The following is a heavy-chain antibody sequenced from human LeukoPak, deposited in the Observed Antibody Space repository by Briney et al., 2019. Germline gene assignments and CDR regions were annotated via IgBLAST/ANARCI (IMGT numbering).Heavy chain of an antibody. Sequence: PSETLSLTCTVSGGSISSYYWSWIRQPPGKGLEWIGYIYYSGSTNYNPSLKSRVTISVDTSKNQFSLKLSSVTAADTAVYYCALLNYYYMDVWGKGTTVTVSS. D-gene: IGHD3-9*01. CDR3: ALLNYYYMDV. V-gene: IGHV4-59*01. CDR1: GGSISSYY. CDR2: IYYSGST. J-gene: IGHJ6*03.